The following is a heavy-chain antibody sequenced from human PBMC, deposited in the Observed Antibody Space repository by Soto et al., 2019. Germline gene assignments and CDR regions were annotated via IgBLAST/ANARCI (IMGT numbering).Heavy chain of an antibody. Sequence: GASVKVSCKASGYTFTGYDINWVRQATGQGLEWMGWMNPNSGNTGYAQKFQGRVTMTRNTSISTAYMELSSLRSEDTAVYYCARCAPNTWSPFGVVILSNYYYYYMDVWGKGTTVTVSS. CDR2: MNPNSGNT. CDR3: ARCAPNTWSPFGVVILSNYYYYYMDV. D-gene: IGHD3-3*01. CDR1: GYTFTGYD. V-gene: IGHV1-8*01. J-gene: IGHJ6*03.